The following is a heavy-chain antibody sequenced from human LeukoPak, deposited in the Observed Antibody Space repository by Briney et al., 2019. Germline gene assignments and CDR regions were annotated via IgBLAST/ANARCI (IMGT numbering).Heavy chain of an antibody. CDR2: IYESGSS. CDR3: ARDSHTPMVLDF. Sequence: SETLSLTCTVSRGSMSSGGYFWTWIRQTPGKGLEWIGHIYESGSSNYNPSLKSRVTMSVDRSRNQVSLRLTSVTAADTAVYYCARDSHTPMVLDFWGQGNVVTVSS. V-gene: IGHV4-30-2*01. D-gene: IGHD5-18*01. CDR1: RGSMSSGGYF. J-gene: IGHJ4*02.